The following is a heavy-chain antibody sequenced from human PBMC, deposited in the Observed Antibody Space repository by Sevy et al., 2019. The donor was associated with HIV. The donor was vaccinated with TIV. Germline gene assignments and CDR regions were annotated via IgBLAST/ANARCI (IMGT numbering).Heavy chain of an antibody. CDR3: ARDKFVYWWYYYYGMDL. CDR2: ISAYNGNT. Sequence: ASVKVSCKASGYTFTSYGISWVRQAPGQGLEWMGWISAYNGNTNYPQKLQGRVTMTTDTSTSTAYMELRSLRSDDTAVYYWARDKFVYWWYYYYGMDLWGQGTTVTVSS. V-gene: IGHV1-18*01. J-gene: IGHJ6*02. CDR1: GYTFTSYG. D-gene: IGHD2-8*01.